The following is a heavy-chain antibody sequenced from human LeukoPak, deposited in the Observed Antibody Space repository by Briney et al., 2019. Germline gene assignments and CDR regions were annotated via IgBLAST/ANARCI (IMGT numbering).Heavy chain of an antibody. Sequence: GGSLRLSCAASGFTFSSYGMHWVRQAPGKGLEWVAVISYDGSNKYYADSVKGRFAISRDNSKNTLYLQMNSLRAEDTAVYYCAKDLDSGSGYVIDYWGQGTLVTVSS. CDR1: GFTFSSYG. CDR2: ISYDGSNK. D-gene: IGHD3-22*01. CDR3: AKDLDSGSGYVIDY. V-gene: IGHV3-30*18. J-gene: IGHJ4*02.